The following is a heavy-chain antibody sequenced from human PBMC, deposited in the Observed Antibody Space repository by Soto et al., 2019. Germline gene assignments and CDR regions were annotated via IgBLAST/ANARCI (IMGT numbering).Heavy chain of an antibody. D-gene: IGHD3-16*01. Sequence: GGSLRLSCAASGFTFSLCAMSWVRQAPGKGLEWVPSMSRSGGDTYYADSVKGRFTISRDNSKNSLYLQMNSLRTEDTALYYCAKAFCVLRTCRKRPGGSARKGEDYYYGMDVWGQGTTVTVSS. CDR2: MSRSGGDT. J-gene: IGHJ6*02. CDR1: GFTFSLCA. CDR3: AKAFCVLRTCRKRPGGSARKGEDYYYGMDV. V-gene: IGHV3-43*02.